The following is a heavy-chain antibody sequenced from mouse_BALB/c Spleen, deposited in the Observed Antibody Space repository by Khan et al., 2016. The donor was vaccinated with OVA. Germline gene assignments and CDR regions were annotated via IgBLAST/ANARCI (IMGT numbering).Heavy chain of an antibody. Sequence: EVELVESGGGLVQPGGSRKLSCAASGLTFNSYGMHWVRQAPEKGLEWVAYISGDSNTVYYKDTVKGRFNMSRDNRKNTLFLQMTSLMSEDTAMYCCATSYFYGYYFDYWGPGTTLTVS. V-gene: IGHV5-17*02. J-gene: IGHJ2*01. CDR1: GLTFNSYG. CDR2: ISGDSNTV. CDR3: ATSYFYGYYFDY. D-gene: IGHD1-1*01.